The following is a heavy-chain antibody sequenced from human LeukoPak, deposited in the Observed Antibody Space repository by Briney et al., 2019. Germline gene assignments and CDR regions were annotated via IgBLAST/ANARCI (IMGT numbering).Heavy chain of an antibody. V-gene: IGHV4-34*01. CDR2: INHSGST. CDR1: GGSFSGYY. J-gene: IGHJ4*02. Sequence: SETLSLTCAVYGGSFSGYYWSWIRQPPGKGQEWIGEINHSGSTNYNPSLKSRVTISVDTSKNQFSLKLSSVTAADTAVYYCARGGVAAAAEPFDYWGQGTLVTVSS. D-gene: IGHD6-13*01. CDR3: ARGGVAAAAEPFDY.